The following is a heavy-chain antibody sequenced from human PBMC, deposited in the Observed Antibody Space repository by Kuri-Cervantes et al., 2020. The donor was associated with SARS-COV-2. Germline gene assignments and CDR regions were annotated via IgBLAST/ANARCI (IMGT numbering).Heavy chain of an antibody. CDR1: RYSISSGYY. J-gene: IGHJ4*02. CDR3: ARATTYYDFWSGYSFDY. Sequence: SETLSLTCAVSRYSISSGYYWGWIRQPPGKGLEWIGYIYYSGSTNYNPSLKSRVTISVDTSKNQFSLKLSSVTAADTAVYYCARATTYYDFWSGYSFDYWGQGTLVTVSS. D-gene: IGHD3-3*01. V-gene: IGHV4-61*01. CDR2: IYYSGST.